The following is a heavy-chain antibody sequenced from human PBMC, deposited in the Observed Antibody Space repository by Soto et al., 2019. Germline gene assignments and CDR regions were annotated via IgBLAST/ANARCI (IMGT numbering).Heavy chain of an antibody. CDR1: GFTFSDYY. CDR3: ARSGTKYYDFWSGYYYYGMDV. J-gene: IGHJ6*02. D-gene: IGHD3-3*01. V-gene: IGHV3-11*01. Sequence: AGGSLRLSCAASGFTFSDYYMSWIRQAPGKGLEWVSYISSSGSTIYYADSVKGRFTISRDNAKNSLYLQMNSLRAEDTAVYYCARSGTKYYDFWSGYYYYGMDVWGQGTTVTV. CDR2: ISSSGSTI.